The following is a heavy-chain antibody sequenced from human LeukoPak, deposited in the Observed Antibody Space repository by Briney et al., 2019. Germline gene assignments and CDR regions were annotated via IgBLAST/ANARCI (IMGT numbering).Heavy chain of an antibody. V-gene: IGHV3-7*01. Sequence: GGSLRLSCAASGFTFSNYWMSWVRQAPGKGLEWVANIKQDGSEKYYVDSVKGRFTISRDNAKNSLYLQMNSLRAEDTAIYYCARDGLGIFDYWGQGTLVTVSS. CDR1: GFTFSNYW. J-gene: IGHJ4*02. CDR3: ARDGLGIFDY. D-gene: IGHD3/OR15-3a*01. CDR2: IKQDGSEK.